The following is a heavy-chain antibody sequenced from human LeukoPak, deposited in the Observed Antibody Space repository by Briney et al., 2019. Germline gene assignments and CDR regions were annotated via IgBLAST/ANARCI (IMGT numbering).Heavy chain of an antibody. Sequence: ASETLSLTCTVSGGSISSYYWSWIRQPPGKGLEWIGYIYYSGSTNYNPSLKSRVTISVDTSKNQFSLKLSSVTAADTAVYYCASEYCSGGSCYDAFDIWGQGTMVTVSS. J-gene: IGHJ3*02. D-gene: IGHD2-15*01. CDR3: ASEYCSGGSCYDAFDI. CDR1: GGSISSYY. CDR2: IYYSGST. V-gene: IGHV4-59*01.